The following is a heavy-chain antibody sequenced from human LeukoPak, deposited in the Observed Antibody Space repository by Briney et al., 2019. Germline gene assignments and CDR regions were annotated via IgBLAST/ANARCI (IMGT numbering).Heavy chain of an antibody. CDR2: ISGGGGST. CDR3: AKGPDDFWSGYFDY. CDR1: GFTFSSYG. Sequence: GGSLRLSCAVSGFTFSSYGMSWVRQAPGKGLEWVSGISGGGGSTYYADSVKGRFIISRDNSKNTLYLQMNSLRAEDTAVYYCAKGPDDFWSGYFDYWGQGTLVTVSS. J-gene: IGHJ4*02. V-gene: IGHV3-23*01. D-gene: IGHD3-3*01.